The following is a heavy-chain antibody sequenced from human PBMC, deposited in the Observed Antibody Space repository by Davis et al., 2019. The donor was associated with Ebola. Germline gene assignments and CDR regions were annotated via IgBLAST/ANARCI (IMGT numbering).Heavy chain of an antibody. V-gene: IGHV4-59*01. CDR1: GGYISSYY. CDR2: FYHSGGT. CDR3: ARDSPDYHDSSGYYWYFDL. Sequence: MPSETLSLTCTVSGGYISSYYWNWIRQSPGKGLEWIGYFYHSGGTNYNPSLKSRVTISIDTSKNHFSLKLTSVTAADTAVYYCARDSPDYHDSSGYYWYFDLWGRGTLVTVSS. D-gene: IGHD3-22*01. J-gene: IGHJ2*01.